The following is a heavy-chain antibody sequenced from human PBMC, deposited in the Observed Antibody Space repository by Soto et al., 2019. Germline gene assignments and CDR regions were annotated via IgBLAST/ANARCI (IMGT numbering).Heavy chain of an antibody. D-gene: IGHD6-19*01. CDR1: GFTFSSYA. V-gene: IGHV3-23*01. Sequence: EVQLLESGGGLVQPGGSLRLSCAASGFTFSSYAMSWVRQAPGEGLEWVSAISGSGGSTNYAHSVKGRFTISRDESKNTLYLQMNSLRAEDTAVYYCAKYLRAVAGTGLDYWGHVTLVTVSS. CDR2: ISGSGGST. CDR3: AKYLRAVAGTGLDY. J-gene: IGHJ4*01.